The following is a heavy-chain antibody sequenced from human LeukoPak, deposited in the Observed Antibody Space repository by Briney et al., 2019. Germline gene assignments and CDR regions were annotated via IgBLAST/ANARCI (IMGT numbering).Heavy chain of an antibody. CDR3: ARDLLYCSGGSCYSNWFDP. Sequence: PSETLSLTCAVYGGSFSGYYWSWIRQPPGKGLEWIGSIYHSGSTYYNPSLKSRVTISVDTSKNQFSLKLSSVTAADTAVYYCARDLLYCSGGSCYSNWFDPWGQGTLVTVSS. V-gene: IGHV4-34*01. CDR1: GGSFSGYY. D-gene: IGHD2-15*01. CDR2: IYHSGST. J-gene: IGHJ5*02.